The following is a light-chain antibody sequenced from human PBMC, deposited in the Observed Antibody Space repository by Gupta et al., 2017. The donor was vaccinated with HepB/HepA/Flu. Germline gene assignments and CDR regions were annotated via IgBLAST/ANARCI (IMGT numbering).Light chain of an antibody. CDR2: YHT. V-gene: IGLV3-21*04. Sequence: SFVLTLPPSVSVAPGKTASITCVGNNIGTESVHWYQQKAGQAPVLVIYYHTDRPSGIPERFSGSNSGNTASLTISRVEAGDEADYYCQVWDDISGHVVFGGGTKLAVL. CDR3: QVWDDISGHVV. J-gene: IGLJ2*01. CDR1: NIGTES.